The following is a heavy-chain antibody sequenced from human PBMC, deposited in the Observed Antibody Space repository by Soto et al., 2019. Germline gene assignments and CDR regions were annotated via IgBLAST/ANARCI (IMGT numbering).Heavy chain of an antibody. V-gene: IGHV3-23*01. D-gene: IGHD3-9*01. CDR2: ISGSGGST. CDR3: AKVTRYFDWLPIFPH. Sequence: PGGSLRLSCAASGFTFSSYAMSWVRQAPRKGLEWVSAISGSGGSTYYADSVKGRFTISRDNSKNTLYLQMNSLRAEDTAVYYCAKVTRYFDWLPIFPHWGQGTLVTVSS. CDR1: GFTFSSYA. J-gene: IGHJ4*02.